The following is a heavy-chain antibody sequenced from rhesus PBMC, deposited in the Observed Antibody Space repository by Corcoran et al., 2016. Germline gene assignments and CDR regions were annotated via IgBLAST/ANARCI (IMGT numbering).Heavy chain of an antibody. Sequence: QVQLQESGPGLVKPSETLSISCAVSGGSIIDSYRCGWLRQPPWQGLEWIGQIFGKSASNNYNSCIGSRSTISNETCKTLFCMTLSSGNAAGTAGYYCAIERSSWSYGLDSWGQGVVVTVSS. V-gene: IGHV4S18*01. CDR2: IFGKSASN. CDR3: AIERSSWSYGLDS. D-gene: IGHD6-13*01. CDR1: GGSIIDSYR. J-gene: IGHJ6*01.